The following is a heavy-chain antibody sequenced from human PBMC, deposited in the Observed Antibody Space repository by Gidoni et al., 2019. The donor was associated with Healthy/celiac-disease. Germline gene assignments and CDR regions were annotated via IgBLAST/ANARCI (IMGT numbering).Heavy chain of an antibody. D-gene: IGHD3-3*01. CDR3: ARSAPLESGYYMKIVGWFDP. CDR1: GGTFSSYA. J-gene: IGHJ5*02. CDR2: IIPILGTA. Sequence: QVQLVQSGAEVKKPGSSVQVSCTASGGTFSSYALSWVRQAPGHGLEWMGGIIPILGTANYAQKFQGRGTITADKSTSTAYMERSSRRSEDTAVYYCARSAPLESGYYMKIVGWFDPGGQGTLVTVSS. V-gene: IGHV1-69*06.